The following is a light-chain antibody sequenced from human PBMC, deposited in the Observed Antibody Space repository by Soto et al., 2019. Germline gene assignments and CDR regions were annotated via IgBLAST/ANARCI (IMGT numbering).Light chain of an antibody. Sequence: DIQMTQSPYSLSASVGDRVYVTCRASQDIKNDLVWFQQKPGTAPQRLIYEASTLQSGVPSRFSGSGSGTEFTLTISSLQPEDFATYFCLQHNTYPHTFGQGTKVDIK. CDR1: QDIKND. J-gene: IGKJ2*01. CDR3: LQHNTYPHT. V-gene: IGKV1-17*01. CDR2: EAS.